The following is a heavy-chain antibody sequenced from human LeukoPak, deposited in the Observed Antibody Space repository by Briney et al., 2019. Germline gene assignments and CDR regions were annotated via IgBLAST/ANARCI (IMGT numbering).Heavy chain of an antibody. D-gene: IGHD2-21*01. Sequence: PGRSLRLSCAASGFTFSSYAMHWVRQAPGKGLEWVAVISYDGSNKYYADSVKGRFTISRDNSKNTLYLQMNSLRAEDTAVYYCARLAGIFDYWGQGTLVTVSS. CDR3: ARLAGIFDY. CDR1: GFTFSSYA. J-gene: IGHJ4*02. CDR2: ISYDGSNK. V-gene: IGHV3-30-3*01.